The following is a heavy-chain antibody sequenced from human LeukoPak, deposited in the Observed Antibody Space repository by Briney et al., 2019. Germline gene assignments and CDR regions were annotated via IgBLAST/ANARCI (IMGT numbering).Heavy chain of an antibody. CDR1: GFTFSSYS. D-gene: IGHD6-13*01. J-gene: IGHJ4*02. Sequence: SGGSLRLSCAASGFTFSSYSMNWVRQAPGKGLEWVSSISSSSYIYYADSVKGRFTISRDNAKNSLYLQMNSLRAEDTAVYYCARDSLAAAGRFDYWGQGTLVTVSS. CDR2: ISSSSYI. V-gene: IGHV3-21*01. CDR3: ARDSLAAAGRFDY.